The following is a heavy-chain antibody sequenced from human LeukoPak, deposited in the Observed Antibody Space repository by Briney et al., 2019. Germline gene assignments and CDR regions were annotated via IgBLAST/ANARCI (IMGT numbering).Heavy chain of an antibody. CDR1: GGSISSNY. J-gene: IGHJ4*02. CDR3: ARKTGSIVGTPGTFDY. V-gene: IGHV4-59*01. CDR2: MYYGGST. Sequence: SETLSLTLTVAGGSISSNYWSWVRQPPGNGRGWIGYMYYGGSTNSNPALKSRVTISLDTSRNQISLKLTSVTAAATAVYYCARKTGSIVGTPGTFDYWGQGTLVTVSS. D-gene: IGHD1-26*01.